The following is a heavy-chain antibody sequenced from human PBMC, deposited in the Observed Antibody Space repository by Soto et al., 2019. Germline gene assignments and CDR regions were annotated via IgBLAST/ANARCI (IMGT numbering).Heavy chain of an antibody. CDR2: FDPEDGET. CDR3: ATASGIAVAGTSRYFQH. Sequence: GASVKVSCKVSGYTLTELSMHWVRQAPGKGHEWMGGFDPEDGETIYAQKFQGRVTMTEDTSTDTAYMELSSLRSEDTAVYYCATASGIAVAGTSRYFQHWGQGTLVTVSS. D-gene: IGHD6-19*01. V-gene: IGHV1-24*01. CDR1: GYTLTELS. J-gene: IGHJ1*01.